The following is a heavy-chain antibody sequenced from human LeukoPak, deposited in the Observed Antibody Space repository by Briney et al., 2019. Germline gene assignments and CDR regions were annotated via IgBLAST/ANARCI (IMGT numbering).Heavy chain of an antibody. Sequence: GGSLRLSCAASGFTFSSYEMNWVRQAPGKGLEWVSYISSSGSTIYYADSVKGRFTISRDNAKNSLYLQMNSLRAEDTAVYYCARDPGDYVWGSQRFDYWGQGTLVTVSS. D-gene: IGHD3-16*01. J-gene: IGHJ4*02. CDR1: GFTFSSYE. V-gene: IGHV3-48*03. CDR3: ARDPGDYVWGSQRFDY. CDR2: ISSSGSTI.